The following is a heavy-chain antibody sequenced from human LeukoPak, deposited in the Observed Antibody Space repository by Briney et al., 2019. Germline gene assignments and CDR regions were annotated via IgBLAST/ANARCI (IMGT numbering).Heavy chain of an antibody. Sequence: RRSLRLSCAASGFTFSSYGMHWVRQAPGKGLEWVAVIWYDGSNKYYADSVKGRFTISRDNSKNTLYLQMSSLRAEDTAVYYCARTNGSGWYYYFDYWGQGTLVTVSS. CDR3: ARTNGSGWYYYFDY. V-gene: IGHV3-33*01. CDR1: GFTFSSYG. CDR2: IWYDGSNK. D-gene: IGHD6-19*01. J-gene: IGHJ4*02.